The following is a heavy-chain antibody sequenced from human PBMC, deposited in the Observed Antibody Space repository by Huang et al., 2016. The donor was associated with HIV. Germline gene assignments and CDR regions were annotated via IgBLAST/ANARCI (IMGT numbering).Heavy chain of an antibody. CDR2: ISSNGEST. V-gene: IGHV3-64*02. J-gene: IGHJ4*02. D-gene: IGHD4-17*01. CDR1: GFTFNNHA. Sequence: EVVLVESGENLVQPGGSLRRSCAASGFTFNNHAMHWVRQAPGEGLEYVSTISSNGESTHYAESVKGRFTISRDNSRNTLYLHMGSLTADDVGIYYCARGGATVLTGFDYWGQGIPVIVSS. CDR3: ARGGATVLTGFDY.